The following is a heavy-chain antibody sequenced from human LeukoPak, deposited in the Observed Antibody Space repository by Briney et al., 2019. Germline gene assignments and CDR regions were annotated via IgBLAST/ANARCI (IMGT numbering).Heavy chain of an antibody. V-gene: IGHV4-31*03. CDR2: IHPSGML. Sequence: PSETLSLTCTVSGPSFTTNDQYWNWIPQRPGKGLEWIGSIHPSGMLYNNPSLESRVTMSRDTSKNQFSLNLNSVTAADTAVYFCSRGLDSRKLGYWGQGILVTVSS. D-gene: IGHD3-22*01. CDR3: SRGLDSRKLGY. CDR1: GPSFTTNDQY. J-gene: IGHJ4*02.